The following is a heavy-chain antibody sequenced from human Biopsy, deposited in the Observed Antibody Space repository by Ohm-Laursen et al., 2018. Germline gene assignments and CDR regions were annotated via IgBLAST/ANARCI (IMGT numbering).Heavy chain of an antibody. CDR2: IYNTETT. J-gene: IGHJ5*02. Sequence: GTLSLTCVVHGGSLGLYNWDWIRQPPGKGLEWIGSIYNTETTFYSPSLKSRVTISVDTSTNQFSLKVSSVTAADTALYFCARHPTGFWFDPWGHGTLVTVSS. CDR3: ARHPTGFWFDP. V-gene: IGHV4-39*01. CDR1: GGSLGLYN.